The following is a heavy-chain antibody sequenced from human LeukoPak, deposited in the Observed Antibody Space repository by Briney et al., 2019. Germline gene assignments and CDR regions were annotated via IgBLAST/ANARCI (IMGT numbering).Heavy chain of an antibody. Sequence: GGSLRLSCAASGFTFDDYGMSWVRQAPGKGLEWVSGINWNSGSTGYAGSVKGRFTISRDNAKNSLYLQMNSLRAEDTALYYCARDYSSSWYYFDYWGQGTLVTVSS. CDR3: ARDYSSSWYYFDY. D-gene: IGHD6-13*01. V-gene: IGHV3-20*04. CDR1: GFTFDDYG. CDR2: INWNSGST. J-gene: IGHJ4*02.